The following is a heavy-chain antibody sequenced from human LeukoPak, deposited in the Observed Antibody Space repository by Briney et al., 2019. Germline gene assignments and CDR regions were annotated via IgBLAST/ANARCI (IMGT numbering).Heavy chain of an antibody. CDR3: AREATDIVVVMDV. CDR2: INPNSGGT. CDR1: GYTFTGYY. Sequence: GASVKVSCKASGYTFTGYYMHWVRQAPGQGLEWMGWINPNSGGTNYAQKFQGRVTMTRDTSISTAYMELSRLRSDDTAVYYCAREATDIVVVMDVWGKGTTVTVSS. J-gene: IGHJ6*03. D-gene: IGHD2-2*01. V-gene: IGHV1-2*02.